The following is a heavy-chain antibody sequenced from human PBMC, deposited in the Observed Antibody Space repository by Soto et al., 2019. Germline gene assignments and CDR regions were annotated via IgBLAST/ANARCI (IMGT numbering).Heavy chain of an antibody. CDR3: ARSPGYSYGDY. Sequence: QVQLVQSGAEVKKPGASVKVSCKASGYTFTSYAMHWVRQAPGQRLEWMGWINAGNGNTKYSQKFQGRVTITRDTFASTAYMELSSLRPEDTAVYYCARSPGYSYGDYWGQGTLVTVSS. D-gene: IGHD5-18*01. V-gene: IGHV1-3*01. J-gene: IGHJ4*02. CDR1: GYTFTSYA. CDR2: INAGNGNT.